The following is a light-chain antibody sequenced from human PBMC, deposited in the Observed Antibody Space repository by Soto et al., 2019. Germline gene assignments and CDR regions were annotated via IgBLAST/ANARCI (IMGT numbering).Light chain of an antibody. CDR1: QSVSSH. CDR2: AAS. J-gene: IGKJ4*01. V-gene: IGKV3-20*01. Sequence: EILLTQSPATLSVSPGERATLSCRASQSVSSHLAWYQQKPGQAPRLLIYAASSRATGIPDRFSGSGSGTDFTLTISRLEPEDYAVYYCQQYGSSPGFTFGGGTKVDIK. CDR3: QQYGSSPGFT.